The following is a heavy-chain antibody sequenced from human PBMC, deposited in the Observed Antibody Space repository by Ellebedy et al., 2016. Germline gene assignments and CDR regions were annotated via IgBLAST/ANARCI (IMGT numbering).Heavy chain of an antibody. CDR2: INHSGNT. CDR3: ASRSGRSTHDY. V-gene: IGHV4-34*01. CDR1: GGSFSDYH. Sequence: SQTLSLTXXVYGGSFSDYHWNWIRQPPGKGLEWIGEINHSGNTKYDPSLKSRVTMSLDTSKNQISLKLSSVTAADTAVYYCASRSGRSTHDYWGQGTLVTVSS. J-gene: IGHJ4*02. D-gene: IGHD3-10*01.